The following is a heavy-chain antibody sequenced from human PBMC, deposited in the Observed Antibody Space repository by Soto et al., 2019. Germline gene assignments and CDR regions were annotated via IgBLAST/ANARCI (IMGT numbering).Heavy chain of an antibody. CDR1: GYTFSNYG. Sequence: GASVKVSCKSSGYTFSNYGITWVRRAPGQSFEWMGWISASKGNTNYAQKFQGRVTMTTDTSTSTFYMELRSLRSDDTAIYYCASRSGQLPYYFDYWGQGTLVTVSS. D-gene: IGHD1-1*01. V-gene: IGHV1-18*01. J-gene: IGHJ4*02. CDR3: ASRSGQLPYYFDY. CDR2: ISASKGNT.